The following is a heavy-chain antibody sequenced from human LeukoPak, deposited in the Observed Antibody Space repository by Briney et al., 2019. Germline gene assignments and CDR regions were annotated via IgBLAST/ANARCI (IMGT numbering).Heavy chain of an antibody. D-gene: IGHD4-17*01. J-gene: IGHJ4*02. V-gene: IGHV1-2*04. CDR3: ARDQMSDYGDCSFDY. Sequence: ASVKLSCKASGYTFTVYYMHWVRQATGQRLEWMGWINPNSVGTNYAQKFQGLVTMTRDTSISTAYMELSRLRSDDTAVYYCARDQMSDYGDCSFDYWGQGTLVTVSS. CDR2: INPNSVGT. CDR1: GYTFTVYY.